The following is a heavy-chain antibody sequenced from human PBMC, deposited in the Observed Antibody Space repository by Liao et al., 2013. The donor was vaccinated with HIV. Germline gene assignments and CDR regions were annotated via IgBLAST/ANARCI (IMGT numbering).Heavy chain of an antibody. CDR3: ARGRDSDSSPGMPLTSAGDFYYMDV. V-gene: IGHV4-30-4*08. J-gene: IGHJ6*03. CDR2: IYHSGAT. Sequence: QVQLQESGPGLVKPSQTLSLTCTVSGGSIRSGDYYWSWIRQPPGKGLEWIGYIYHSGATYNNPSLKSRATISVDTSKNQFSLRVTSVTAADTAVYYCARGRDSDSSPGMPLTSAGDFYYMDVWGERTDGHR. D-gene: IGHD6-6*01. CDR1: GGSIRSGDYY.